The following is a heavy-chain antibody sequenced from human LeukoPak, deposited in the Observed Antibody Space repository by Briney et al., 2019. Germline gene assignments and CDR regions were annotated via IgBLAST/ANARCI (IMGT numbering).Heavy chain of an antibody. CDR1: GDSISSKY. V-gene: IGHV4-59*08. CDR3: ARLMPMVLTGQRYFYHPLDV. D-gene: IGHD3-9*01. CDR2: VHYTGYT. Sequence: PSETLSLTCTVSGDSISSKYWTWVRQPPGKGLEYIGYVHYTGYTDYNPSLESRLTISIDTSRNQFSLKLSSVTAADTAVYYCARLMPMVLTGQRYFYHPLDVWGKGTTRTVSS. J-gene: IGHJ6*04.